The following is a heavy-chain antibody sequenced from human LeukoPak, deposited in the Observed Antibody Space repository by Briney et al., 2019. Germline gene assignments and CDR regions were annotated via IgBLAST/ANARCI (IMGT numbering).Heavy chain of an antibody. CDR2: IKHVGSEK. Sequence: GGTLRLSCAASGFTFSSYCTSWVRQAPGKGLEWVANIKHVGSEKYCVDTVKGRFTISRDNAKNSLYLQMNSLRAEDTAVYYCAGDPLAYYYDSSGYYFDYWGQGTLVTVSS. CDR1: GFTFSSYC. D-gene: IGHD3-22*01. V-gene: IGHV3-7*01. CDR3: AGDPLAYYYDSSGYYFDY. J-gene: IGHJ4*02.